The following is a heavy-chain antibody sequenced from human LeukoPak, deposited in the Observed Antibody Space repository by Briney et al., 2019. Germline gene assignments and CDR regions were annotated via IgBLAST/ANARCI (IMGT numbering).Heavy chain of an antibody. CDR3: AREYRDDIGSGYYYDC. J-gene: IGHJ4*02. Sequence: SETLSLTCRVSGCSISEYYWGWIRQPAGKGLEWIGRIYSSGSTDYNPSLKGRVDISVDKSKTQFSLRLNSVTAADTAVYYCAREYRDDIGSGYYYDCWGQGTLVTVSS. D-gene: IGHD3-22*01. CDR1: GCSISEYY. CDR2: IYSSGST. V-gene: IGHV4-4*07.